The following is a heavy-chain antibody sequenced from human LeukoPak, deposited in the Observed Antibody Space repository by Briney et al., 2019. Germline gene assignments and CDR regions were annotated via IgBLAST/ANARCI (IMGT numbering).Heavy chain of an antibody. CDR3: AKDSTPLYSYGYYYYYGMDV. CDR2: ISSSSSYI. CDR1: GFTFSSYS. V-gene: IGHV3-21*01. J-gene: IGHJ6*02. Sequence: PGGSLRLSCAASGFTFSSYSMNWVRQAPGKGLEWVSSISSSSSYIYYADSVKGRFTISRDNAKNSLYLQMNSLRAEDTAVYYCAKDSTPLYSYGYYYYYGMDVWGQGTTVTVSS. D-gene: IGHD5-18*01.